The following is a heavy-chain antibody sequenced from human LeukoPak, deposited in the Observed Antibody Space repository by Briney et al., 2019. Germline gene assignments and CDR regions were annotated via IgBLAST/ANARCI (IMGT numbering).Heavy chain of an antibody. V-gene: IGHV1-46*01. Sequence: ASVKVSCTASGYTFTSYYMHWVRQAPGQGLEWMGIINPSGGSTSYAQKFQGRVTMTRDTSTSTVYMELSSLRSEDTAVYYCARRVRVCSGGSCYRNWFDPWGQGTLVTVSS. CDR2: INPSGGST. J-gene: IGHJ5*02. CDR3: ARRVRVCSGGSCYRNWFDP. D-gene: IGHD2-15*01. CDR1: GYTFTSYY.